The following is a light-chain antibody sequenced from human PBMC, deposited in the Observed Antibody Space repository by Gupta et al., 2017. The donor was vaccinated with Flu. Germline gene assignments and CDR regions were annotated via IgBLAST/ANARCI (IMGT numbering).Light chain of an antibody. CDR2: GAS. V-gene: IGKV1D-8*01. J-gene: IGKJ5*01. Sequence: IWMTHAPSLLSASTGDRVTISWRRRQGISSYLAWYQQKPGKAPELLIYGASTGQSGVPSRFSGSGSGTDFTLTISGLQSEDFANYYCLQDASFPRAFGQGTXMEIK. CDR3: LQDASFPRA. CDR1: QGISSY.